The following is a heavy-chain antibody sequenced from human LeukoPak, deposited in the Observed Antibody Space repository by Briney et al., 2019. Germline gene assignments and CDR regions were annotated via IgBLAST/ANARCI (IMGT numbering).Heavy chain of an antibody. D-gene: IGHD6-19*01. CDR2: IKQDGSNV. CDR3: VAGSGWLGET. Sequence: GGSLRLSCAASGFTFSSYSMNWVRQAPGKGLEWVANIKQDGSNVEYLDSVKGRFTISRDNAKSSLYLQMNTPRVEDTAVYYCVAGSGWLGETWGRGTLVTVSS. CDR1: GFTFSSYS. J-gene: IGHJ5*02. V-gene: IGHV3-7*01.